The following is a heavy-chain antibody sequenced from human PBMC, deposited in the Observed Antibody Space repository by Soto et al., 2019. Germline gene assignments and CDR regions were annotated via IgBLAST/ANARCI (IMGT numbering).Heavy chain of an antibody. CDR3: ARGYTGGWSRGGYFDY. V-gene: IGHV4-4*07. D-gene: IGHD6-19*01. CDR1: GASISGFY. J-gene: IGHJ4*02. Sequence: LSLTCTVSGASISGFYWSWIRKSAGKGLEWIGRIYATGTTDYNPSLKSRVMMSVDTSKKQFSLKLRSVTAADTAVYYCARGYTGGWSRGGYFDYWGQGTLVTVSS. CDR2: IYATGTT.